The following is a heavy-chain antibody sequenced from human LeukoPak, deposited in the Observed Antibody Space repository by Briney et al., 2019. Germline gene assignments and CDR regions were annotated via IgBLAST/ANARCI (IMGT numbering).Heavy chain of an antibody. Sequence: SETLSLTCAVYGGSFSGYYWSWIRQPPGKGLEWLGEINHSGSTNYNPSLKSRVTISVDTSKNQFSLKLSSVTAADTAVYYCARVGYCSSTSCYTSSGAYYFDYWGQGTLVTVSS. J-gene: IGHJ4*02. CDR1: GGSFSGYY. CDR3: ARVGYCSSTSCYTSSGAYYFDY. V-gene: IGHV4-34*01. D-gene: IGHD2-2*02. CDR2: INHSGST.